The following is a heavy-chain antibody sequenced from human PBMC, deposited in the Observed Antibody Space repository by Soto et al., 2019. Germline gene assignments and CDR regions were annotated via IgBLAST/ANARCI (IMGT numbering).Heavy chain of an antibody. CDR3: ARRLNSDYDY. Sequence: QAQLVQSGAEVKEPGASVKVYCKASGYSFTTSGITSVRQAPGQGLEWMGWISTYNGNTTYAQKLQDRATLTADTSASTAYMELRSLTSDDTAVYYSARRLNSDYDYWAQGTLVTVSS. CDR2: ISTYNGNT. CDR1: GYSFTTSG. J-gene: IGHJ4*02. D-gene: IGHD4-4*01. V-gene: IGHV1-18*01.